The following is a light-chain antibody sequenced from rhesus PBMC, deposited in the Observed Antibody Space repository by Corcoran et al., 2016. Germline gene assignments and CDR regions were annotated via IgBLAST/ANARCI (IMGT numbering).Light chain of an antibody. CDR3: QQYTTWPLT. CDR1: QSVSSY. CDR2: GAS. Sequence: EIVMTQSPATLSLSPGERATLSCRASQSVSSYVAWYQQTPEKAPRLLIYGASSRATGIPDRFSGSGSGTDFTLTISSLEPEDFAVYYCQQYTTWPLTFGGGTKVEIK. V-gene: IGKV3S9*01. J-gene: IGKJ4*01.